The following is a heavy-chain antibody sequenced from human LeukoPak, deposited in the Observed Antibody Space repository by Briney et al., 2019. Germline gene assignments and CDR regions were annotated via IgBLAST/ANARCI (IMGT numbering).Heavy chain of an antibody. CDR2: IYSGGNT. CDR1: GFTVSSNP. CDR3: AKPRYFDWPSGTHGWFDP. V-gene: IGHV3-53*01. D-gene: IGHD3-9*01. J-gene: IGHJ5*02. Sequence: GGSLRLSCTVSGFTVSSNPMSWVRQTPGKGLEWVSFIYSGGNTHYSDSVKGRFTISRDNSKNTLYLQMNSLRADDTAVYYCAKPRYFDWPSGTHGWFDPWGQGTLVTVSS.